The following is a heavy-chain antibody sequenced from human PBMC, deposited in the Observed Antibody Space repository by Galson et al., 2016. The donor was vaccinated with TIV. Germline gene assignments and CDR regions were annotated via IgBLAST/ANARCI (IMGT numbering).Heavy chain of an antibody. V-gene: IGHV5-51*01. Sequence: QSGAEVKKPGESLKISCQASGYRITNYWIGWVRQMPGKGLEWVGIFYPGDGSTKYSPSFQGRVTISADKSSNTANLQLRSLKASDTAIYYCVSPLWILEWAFICGQGTLVTVSS. J-gene: IGHJ4*02. D-gene: IGHD3-3*01. CDR3: VSPLWILEWAFI. CDR1: GYRITNYW. CDR2: FYPGDGST.